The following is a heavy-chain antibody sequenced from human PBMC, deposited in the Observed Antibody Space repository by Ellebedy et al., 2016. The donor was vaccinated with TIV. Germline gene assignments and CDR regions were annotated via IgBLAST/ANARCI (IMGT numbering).Heavy chain of an antibody. D-gene: IGHD2/OR15-2a*01. CDR2: ISYDGTNK. CDR1: GFTFSNSG. CDR3: ARARIDSQDYYYGMDV. J-gene: IGHJ6*01. V-gene: IGHV3-30*03. Sequence: GGSLRLXXAASGFTFSNSGMHWVRQAPGKGLEWVTFISYDGTNKSYADSVKGRFTISRDSSRDSLYLHMRSLRAEDTAVYYCARARIDSQDYYYGMDVWGQGTTVTVSS.